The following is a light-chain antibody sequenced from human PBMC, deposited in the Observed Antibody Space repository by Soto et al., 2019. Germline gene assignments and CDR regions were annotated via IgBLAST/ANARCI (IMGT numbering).Light chain of an antibody. V-gene: IGKV3-15*01. CDR1: QTINNN. CDR3: QQYGSSPRT. J-gene: IGKJ1*01. Sequence: VMTQAPATLSVSPGERATLSCRASQTINNNVAWYQLKDGQVPRLVIYGASTRATDIPARFSGSGSGTDFTLTISRLEPEDFAVYYCQQYGSSPRTFGQGTKV. CDR2: GAS.